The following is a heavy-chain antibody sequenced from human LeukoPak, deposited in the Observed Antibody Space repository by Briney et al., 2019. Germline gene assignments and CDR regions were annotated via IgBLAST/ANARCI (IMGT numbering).Heavy chain of an antibody. CDR2: IYWDDVK. D-gene: IGHD1-1*01. CDR1: GFSLNANEVG. Sequence: SGPTLVKPTQTLTLTCSFSGFSLNANEVGVGWIRQPPGRALEWLAVIYWDDVKRDNPSLRSRLTITKDTSKNQVVLTMTNMGPVDTATYFCAHAYTPSGTWGYFDNWGQGTLVTVSS. J-gene: IGHJ4*02. CDR3: AHAYTPSGTWGYFDN. V-gene: IGHV2-5*02.